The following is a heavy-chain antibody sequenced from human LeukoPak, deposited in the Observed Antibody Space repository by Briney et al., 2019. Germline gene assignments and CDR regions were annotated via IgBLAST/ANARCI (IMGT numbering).Heavy chain of an antibody. J-gene: IGHJ4*02. V-gene: IGHV4-39*01. Sequence: SETLSLTCTVSDDSISSNTYYWGWIRQPPGQGLEWIGSIFYSGSTYYNPSLKRRVTISIDTSKNQFSLKLSSVTAADTAIYYCARHSRGSYKRHFDSWGQGTLVTVSS. D-gene: IGHD1-26*01. CDR2: IFYSGST. CDR1: DDSISSNTYY. CDR3: ARHSRGSYKRHFDS.